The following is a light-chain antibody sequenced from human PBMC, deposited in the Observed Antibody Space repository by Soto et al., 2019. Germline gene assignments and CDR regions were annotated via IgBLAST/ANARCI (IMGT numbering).Light chain of an antibody. J-gene: IGLJ2*01. CDR3: SSYTTSSTVV. Sequence: QSVLTQSASVSGSPGQSITISCTGTSSDVGAYNYVSWYQQHPGKAPKLMIYDVAQRPSGVSNRFSGSKSGNTASLTISGLQAEDEADYYCSSYTTSSTVVFGGGTKLTVL. CDR2: DVA. V-gene: IGLV2-14*03. CDR1: SSDVGAYNY.